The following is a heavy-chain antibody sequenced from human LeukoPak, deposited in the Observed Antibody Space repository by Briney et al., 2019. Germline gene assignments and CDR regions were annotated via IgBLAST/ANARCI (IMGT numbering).Heavy chain of an antibody. CDR3: ARSLGAHIVVVAAFDY. CDR1: GYTLTELS. D-gene: IGHD2-15*01. Sequence: ASVKVSCKVSGYTLTELSMHWVRQAPGQGLEWMGWINPNSGGTNYAQKFQGRVTMTRDTSISTAYMELSRLRSDDTAVYYCARSLGAHIVVVAAFDYWGQGTLVTVSS. J-gene: IGHJ4*02. CDR2: INPNSGGT. V-gene: IGHV1-2*02.